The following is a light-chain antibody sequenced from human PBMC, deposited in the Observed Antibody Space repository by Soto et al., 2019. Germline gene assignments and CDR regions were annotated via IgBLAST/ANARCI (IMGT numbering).Light chain of an antibody. CDR2: DAS. V-gene: IGKV3-20*01. J-gene: IGKJ1*01. CDR3: QQYNNWPPWT. Sequence: EIVYTQSPGTLSLSTGERVTLSCRASQTVRNNYLAWYQQKPGQAPRLLIYDASSRATGIPDRFSGGGSGTDFTLTISSLQSEDFAVYYCQQYNNWPPWTFGQGTKVDIK. CDR1: QTVRNNY.